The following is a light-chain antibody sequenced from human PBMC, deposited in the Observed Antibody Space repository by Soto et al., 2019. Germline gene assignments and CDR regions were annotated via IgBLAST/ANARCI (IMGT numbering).Light chain of an antibody. J-gene: IGKJ2*01. Sequence: IQLTQSPSSLSASVGDRVTITCRASQGISNYLAWYQQKPGKAPRLLIYDASNLKTGVPSRFSGTGSGTDFTFTISGLQPEDIATYYCQQYDKLPYTFGQGTKLEIK. CDR3: QQYDKLPYT. CDR1: QGISNY. V-gene: IGKV1-33*01. CDR2: DAS.